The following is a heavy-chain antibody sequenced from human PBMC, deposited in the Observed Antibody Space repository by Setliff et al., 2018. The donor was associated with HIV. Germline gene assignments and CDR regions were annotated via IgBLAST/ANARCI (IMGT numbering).Heavy chain of an antibody. Sequence: SETLSLTCTVSGGSISSGSYYWSWIRQPAGKGLEWIGRIYTSGNTNYNPSLKSRVTISIDMSKNQFSLKLSYVTAADTAVYYCARADRSDFRERFKWFDPWGQGTRVTVSS. CDR2: IYTSGNT. CDR1: GGSISSGSYY. CDR3: ARADRSDFRERFKWFDP. V-gene: IGHV4-61*02. D-gene: IGHD3-22*01. J-gene: IGHJ5*02.